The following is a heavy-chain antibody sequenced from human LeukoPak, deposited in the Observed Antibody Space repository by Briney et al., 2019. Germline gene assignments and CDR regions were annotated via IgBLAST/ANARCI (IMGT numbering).Heavy chain of an antibody. CDR1: GFTFSNYW. V-gene: IGHV3-7*01. CDR3: ARVEWMGRMDY. J-gene: IGHJ4*02. Sequence: GGSLRLSCAASGFTFSNYWMTWVRQAPGKGLEWVANIKQDESEKYYVDSVKGQFTISRDKAKNSVYLQMNSLRDEDTAVYYCARVEWMGRMDYWGQGTLVTVSS. D-gene: IGHD3-3*01. CDR2: IKQDESEK.